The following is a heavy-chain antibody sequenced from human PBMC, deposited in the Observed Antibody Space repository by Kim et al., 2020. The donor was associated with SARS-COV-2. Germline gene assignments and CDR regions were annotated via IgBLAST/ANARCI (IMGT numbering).Heavy chain of an antibody. CDR2: T. D-gene: IGHD5-18*01. CDR3: ARADTAMAPDY. V-gene: IGHV3-11*06. J-gene: IGHJ4*02. Sequence: TNYADSVKGRFTISRDNAKNSLYLQMNSLRAEDTAVYYCARADTAMAPDYLGQGTLVTVSS.